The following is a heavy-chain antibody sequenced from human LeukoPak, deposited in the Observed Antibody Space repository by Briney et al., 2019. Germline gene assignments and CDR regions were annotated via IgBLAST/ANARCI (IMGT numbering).Heavy chain of an antibody. CDR1: GFTFDDYA. Sequence: SLSLSCAASGFTFDDYAMHWVRQAPGKGLEWVSGISWNSGSIGYADSVKGRFTISRDNAKNSLYLQMNSLRAEDTALYSCAKDIATGNRLYYFDYWGQGTLVSVSS. D-gene: IGHD1-14*01. CDR3: AKDIATGNRLYYFDY. CDR2: ISWNSGSI. V-gene: IGHV3-9*01. J-gene: IGHJ4*02.